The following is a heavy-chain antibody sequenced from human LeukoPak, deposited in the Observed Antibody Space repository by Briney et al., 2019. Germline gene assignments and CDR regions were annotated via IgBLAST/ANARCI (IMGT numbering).Heavy chain of an antibody. CDR3: ARHEGGVVPAAFDY. D-gene: IGHD2-2*01. CDR2: IYTSGST. CDR1: GGSISSYY. V-gene: IGHV4-4*09. J-gene: IGHJ4*02. Sequence: PSETLSLTCTVSGGSISSYYWSWIRQPPGKGLEWIGYIYTSGSTNYNPSLKSRVTISVDTSKNQFSLKLSSVTAADTAVYYCARHEGGVVPAAFDYWGQGTLVTVSS.